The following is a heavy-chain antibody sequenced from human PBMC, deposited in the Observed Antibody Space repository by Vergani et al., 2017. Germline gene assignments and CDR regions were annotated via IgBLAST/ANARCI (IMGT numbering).Heavy chain of an antibody. CDR2: IKSDGSIT. CDR1: GFSFSGYW. J-gene: IGHJ5*01. V-gene: IGHV3-74*01. Sequence: EVQLVESGGGLIHPGGSLRLSCEGSGFSFSGYWMHWVRQSPEKGLVWVSRIKSDGSITNYADSVKGRFTISRDNAKNTLYLQMNSLRGDDTAIYYCVRARCNGPCFMCNWFDSWGQGTLGTVSS. CDR3: VRARCNGPCFMCNWFDS. D-gene: IGHD2-8*01.